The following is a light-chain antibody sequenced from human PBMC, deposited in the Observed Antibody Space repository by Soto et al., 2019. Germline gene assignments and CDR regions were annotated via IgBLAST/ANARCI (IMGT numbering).Light chain of an antibody. CDR2: SAS. CDR1: QTITSTY. V-gene: IGKV3-20*01. Sequence: ELVLTQSPGTLSLSPGERATLSCRVSQTITSTYLAWYQQKPGQAPRLLIYSASSRATGIPDRFSGSGSGTDFTLAISRLEPEDFAVYYCQHYGSSPQWTFGQGTKLEIK. J-gene: IGKJ2*02. CDR3: QHYGSSPQWT.